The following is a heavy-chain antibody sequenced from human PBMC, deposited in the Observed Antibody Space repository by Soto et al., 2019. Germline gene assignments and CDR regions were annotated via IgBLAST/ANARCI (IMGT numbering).Heavy chain of an antibody. V-gene: IGHV3-23*01. D-gene: IGHD2-8*01. J-gene: IGHJ3*02. Sequence: EVQLLESGGGVVQPGGSLRLSCAASGFTFSDYAMSWVRQTPGKGLQWVSGVGGSDDDKHYADSVRGRFIVSRDNSKNTLYLQINSLRADDTAIYYCAKDATSFNGVWAPFDMWGQGTEVTVSS. CDR1: GFTFSDYA. CDR2: VGGSDDDK. CDR3: AKDATSFNGVWAPFDM.